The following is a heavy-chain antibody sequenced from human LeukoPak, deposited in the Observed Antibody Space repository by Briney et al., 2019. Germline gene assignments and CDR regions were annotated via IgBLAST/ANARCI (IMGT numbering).Heavy chain of an antibody. V-gene: IGHV3-33*01. CDR1: GFTFSSYS. D-gene: IGHD3-22*01. CDR3: ARGEYDNSGSLDY. J-gene: IGHJ4*02. CDR2: IWYDGSNK. Sequence: GGSLRLSCAASGFTFSSYSMHWVRQAPGKGLEWVALIWYDGSNKYYADSVKGRFTISRDNSKNTLYLQMNSPRAEDTAVYFCARGEYDNSGSLDYWGQGTLVTVSS.